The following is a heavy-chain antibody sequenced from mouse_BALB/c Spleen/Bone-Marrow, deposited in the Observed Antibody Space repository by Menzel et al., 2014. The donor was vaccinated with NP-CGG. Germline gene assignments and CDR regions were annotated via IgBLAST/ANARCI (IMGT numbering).Heavy chain of an antibody. Sequence: EVHLVESGGGLVQPGGSLKLSCAASGFTFSSYGMSWVRQTPEKRLELVATINSNGGSTYYPDSVKGRFTISRDDAKNTLYLQMSSLKSEDTAMYYCARDYYGSSDYWGQGTTLTVSS. CDR1: GFTFSSYG. V-gene: IGHV5-6-3*01. CDR3: ARDYYGSSDY. J-gene: IGHJ2*01. D-gene: IGHD1-1*01. CDR2: INSNGGST.